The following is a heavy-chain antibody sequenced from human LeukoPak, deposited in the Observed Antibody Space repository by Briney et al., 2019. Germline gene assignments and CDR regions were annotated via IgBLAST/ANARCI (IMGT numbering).Heavy chain of an antibody. J-gene: IGHJ6*02. CDR2: IYYSGST. V-gene: IGHV4-59*08. Sequence: SETLSLTCTVSGGSISSYYWSWIRQPPGKGLEWIGYIYYSGSTNYNPSLKSRVTISVDTSKNQFSLKLSSVTAADTAVYFCARHGYSSSLYGMDVWGQGTTVTVSS. CDR3: ARHGYSSSLYGMDV. D-gene: IGHD6-13*01. CDR1: GGSISSYY.